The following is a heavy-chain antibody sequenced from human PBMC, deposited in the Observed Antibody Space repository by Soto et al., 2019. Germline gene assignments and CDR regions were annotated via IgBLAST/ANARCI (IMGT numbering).Heavy chain of an antibody. D-gene: IGHD3-10*01. CDR3: ARSYYYGSGSSPYWYYGMDV. CDR2: INHSGST. Sequence: SETLSLTCAVYGGSFSGYYWSWIRQPPGKGLEWIGEINHSGSTNYNPSLKSRVTISVDTSKNQFSLKLSSVTAADTAVYYCARSYYYGSGSSPYWYYGMDVWGQGTTVTVS. J-gene: IGHJ6*02. V-gene: IGHV4-34*01. CDR1: GGSFSGYY.